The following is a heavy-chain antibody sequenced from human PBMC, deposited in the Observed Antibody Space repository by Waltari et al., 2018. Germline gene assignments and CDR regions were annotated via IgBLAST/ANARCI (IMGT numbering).Heavy chain of an antibody. Sequence: QVQLVQSGAAVKKPGASVKVSCKASGYTFTGYYMHWVRQAPAQRLEGMGWINPNRGGTNYSQKLQGRVNTSREKSISTVYMGLSRRRSDDTAVYCCATRWDIVVVPAARGGGYGMDVWGQGTTVTVSS. V-gene: IGHV1-2*02. CDR3: ATRWDIVVVPAARGGGYGMDV. J-gene: IGHJ6*02. CDR1: GYTFTGYY. D-gene: IGHD2-2*01. CDR2: INPNRGGT.